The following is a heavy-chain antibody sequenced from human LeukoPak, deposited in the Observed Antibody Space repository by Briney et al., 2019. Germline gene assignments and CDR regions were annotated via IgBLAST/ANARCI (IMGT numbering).Heavy chain of an antibody. D-gene: IGHD2-15*01. CDR3: ARVRHCSGGSCYIDYFDY. CDR1: GFTFSSYA. Sequence: PGGSLRLSCAASGFTFSSYAMSWVRQAPGKGLEWVSAISGSGGSTYYADSVKGRFTISRDNAKNSLYLQMNSLRAEDTALYYCARVRHCSGGSCYIDYFDYWGQGTLVTVSS. CDR2: ISGSGGST. J-gene: IGHJ4*02. V-gene: IGHV3-23*01.